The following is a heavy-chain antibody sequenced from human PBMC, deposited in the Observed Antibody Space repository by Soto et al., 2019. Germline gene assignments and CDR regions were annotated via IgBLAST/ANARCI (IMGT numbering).Heavy chain of an antibody. CDR3: ARGDYGGLHYFDY. CDR1: GGSISSSNW. J-gene: IGHJ4*02. V-gene: IGHV4-4*02. D-gene: IGHD4-17*01. Sequence: SETLSLTCAVSGGSISSSNWWSWVRQPPGKGLEWIGEIYHSGSTNYNPSLKSRVTISVDKSKNQFSLKLSSVTAADTAVYYCARGDYGGLHYFDYWGQGTLVTVSS. CDR2: IYHSGST.